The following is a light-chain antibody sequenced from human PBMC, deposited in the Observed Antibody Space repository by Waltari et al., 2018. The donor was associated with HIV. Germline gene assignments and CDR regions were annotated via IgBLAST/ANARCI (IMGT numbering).Light chain of an antibody. CDR3: AAWDDSLSGSVV. Sequence: QSVLTQPPSASGAPGQRVSISCSGGNSNIGRYAVSWYQQLPGTAPKLLIYSNTPRPSGVPDRLSGSKSGTSASLAIGGLQSEDEADYYCAAWDDSLSGSVVFGGGTKLTVL. V-gene: IGLV1-44*01. J-gene: IGLJ2*01. CDR2: SNT. CDR1: NSNIGRYA.